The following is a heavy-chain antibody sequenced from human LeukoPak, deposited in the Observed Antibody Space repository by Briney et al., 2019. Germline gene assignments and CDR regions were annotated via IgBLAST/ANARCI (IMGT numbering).Heavy chain of an antibody. CDR2: ISSSSSTI. CDR3: AKVVLGYCSTTICYYFDY. CDR1: GFTFSSYS. Sequence: GGSLRLSCAASGFTFSSYSMNWVRQAPGKGLEWVSYISSSSSTIYYADSVKGRFTISRDNSKNTLYLQMNSLRAEDTAVYYCAKVVLGYCSTTICYYFDYWGQGTLVTVSS. V-gene: IGHV3-48*01. J-gene: IGHJ4*02. D-gene: IGHD2-2*01.